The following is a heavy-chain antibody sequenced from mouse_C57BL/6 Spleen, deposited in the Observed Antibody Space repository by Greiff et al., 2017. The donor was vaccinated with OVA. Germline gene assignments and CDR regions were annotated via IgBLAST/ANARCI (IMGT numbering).Heavy chain of an antibody. CDR2: ISDGGSYT. J-gene: IGHJ4*01. Sequence: EVKLEESGGGLVKPGGSLKLSCAASGFAFSSYAMSWVRQTPEKRLEWVATISDGGSYTYYPDNVKGRFTISRDNAKNNLYLQMSHLKSEDTAMYYCATSNYGAMDYWGQGTSVTVSS. D-gene: IGHD2-5*01. V-gene: IGHV5-4*03. CDR3: ATSNYGAMDY. CDR1: GFAFSSYA.